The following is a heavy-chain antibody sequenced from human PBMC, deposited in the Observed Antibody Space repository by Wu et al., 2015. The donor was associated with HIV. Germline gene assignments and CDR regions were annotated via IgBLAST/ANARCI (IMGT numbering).Heavy chain of an antibody. J-gene: IGHJ6*02. V-gene: IGHV1-8*01. CDR3: AESRTTAWCGYDSRGTTHYYGMDV. CDR2: MNPNSGNT. D-gene: IGHD5-12*01. CDR1: GYTFTSYD. Sequence: QVQLVQSGAEVKKPGASVKVSCKASGYTFTSYDINWVRQATGQGLEWMGWMNPNSGNTGYAQKFQGRVTMTRNTSISTAYMELSSLRSEDTAVYYCAESRTTAWCGYDSRGTTHYYGMDVWGQGTTGHRLL.